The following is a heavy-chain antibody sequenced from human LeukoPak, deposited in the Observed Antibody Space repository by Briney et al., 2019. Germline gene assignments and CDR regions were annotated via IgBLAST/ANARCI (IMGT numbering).Heavy chain of an antibody. CDR2: MNPNSGNT. D-gene: IGHD2-2*01. V-gene: IGHV1-8*02. Sequence: ASVKVSCKASGGTFSSYAISWVRQAPGQGLEWMGWMNPNSGNTGYAQKFQGRVTMTRNTSISTAYMELSSLRSEDTAVYYCARASVPAAPWGQGTLVTVSS. CDR1: GGTFSSYA. J-gene: IGHJ5*02. CDR3: ARASVPAAP.